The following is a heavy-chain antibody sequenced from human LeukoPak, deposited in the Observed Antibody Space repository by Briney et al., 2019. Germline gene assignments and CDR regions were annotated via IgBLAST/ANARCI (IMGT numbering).Heavy chain of an antibody. V-gene: IGHV1-18*01. CDR1: GYTFTSYG. CDR3: ARVEWDYYDSSGYYFDY. J-gene: IGHJ4*02. Sequence: ASVKVSCKASGYTFTSYGISWVRQAPGQGLEWMGWISAYNGNTNYAQKLQDRVTMTTDTSTSTAYMELRSLRSDDTAVYYCARVEWDYYDSSGYYFDYWGQGTLVTVSS. CDR2: ISAYNGNT. D-gene: IGHD3-22*01.